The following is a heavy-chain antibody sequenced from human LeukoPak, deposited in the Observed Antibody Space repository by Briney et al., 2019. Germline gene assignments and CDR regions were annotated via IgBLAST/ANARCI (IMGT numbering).Heavy chain of an antibody. CDR3: ARVSTNAGTGVWYFDY. CDR1: GFTFSSYD. V-gene: IGHV3-13*04. Sequence: GGSLRLSCAASGFTFSSYDMHWVRQATGKGLEWVSAIGTAGDTYYPGSVKGRFTISRENAKNSLYLQTNSLRAGDTAVYYCARVSTNAGTGVWYFDYWGQGTLVTVSS. D-gene: IGHD6-13*01. CDR2: IGTAGDT. J-gene: IGHJ4*02.